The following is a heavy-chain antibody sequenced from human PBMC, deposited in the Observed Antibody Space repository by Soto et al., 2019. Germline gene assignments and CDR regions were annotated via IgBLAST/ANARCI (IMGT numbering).Heavy chain of an antibody. V-gene: IGHV3-7*01. CDR3: AGIQNNWFDP. CDR1: GFTFTSSW. Sequence: EVQLVESGGGLVQPGGSLRLTCTASGFTFTSSWMAWVRQAPGKGLEWVGNIKQDGSEVYYLDSVRGRFTISRDSAWKSLYLQVSSLRVEDTAVYYSAGIQNNWFDPWGQGTLVAVSS. J-gene: IGHJ5*02. CDR2: IKQDGSEV.